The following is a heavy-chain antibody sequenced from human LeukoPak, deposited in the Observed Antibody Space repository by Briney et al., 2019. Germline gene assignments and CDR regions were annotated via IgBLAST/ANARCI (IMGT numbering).Heavy chain of an antibody. J-gene: IGHJ4*02. V-gene: IGHV4-61*02. Sequence: PSQTLSLTCTVSRGSISIGDYYWIWIRQPAGKGLEWIGRIYTSGSTNYNPSLKSRVTISVDTSKNQFSLKLSSVTAADTAVYYCARSANLIRGNYFDYWGQGTLVTVSS. CDR3: ARSANLIRGNYFDY. CDR1: RGSISIGDYY. CDR2: IYTSGST. D-gene: IGHD2-8*01.